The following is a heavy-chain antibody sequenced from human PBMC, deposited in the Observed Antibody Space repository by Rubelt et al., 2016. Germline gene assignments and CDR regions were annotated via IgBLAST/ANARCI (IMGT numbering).Heavy chain of an antibody. D-gene: IGHD3-10*01. CDR2: IRSKAYGGTT. Sequence: EVQLVESGGGLVQPGRSLRLSCTASGFTFGDYAMSRFRQAPGKGLEWVGFIRSKAYGGTTEYVGSVKGRFTISRDDSKSIAYLQMNSLKTEDTAVYYCTRDLEYYYGSGSFDYWGQGTLVTVSS. J-gene: IGHJ4*02. CDR1: GFTFGDYA. CDR3: TRDLEYYYGSGSFDY. V-gene: IGHV3-49*03.